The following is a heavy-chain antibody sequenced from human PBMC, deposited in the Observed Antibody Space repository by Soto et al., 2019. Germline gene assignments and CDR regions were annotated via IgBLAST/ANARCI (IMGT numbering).Heavy chain of an antibody. D-gene: IGHD1-1*01. Sequence: QVQLVESGGGVVQPGRSLRLSCAASGFTFSSYDMHWVRQAPGKGLEWVAVISYEGINKYYADSVKGRFTISRDNSNNTLYLQMNILRAEDTAVYYCAIRNWNYDDYSMDAWGQGTTVAVSS. CDR3: AIRNWNYDDYSMDA. V-gene: IGHV3-30*03. CDR2: ISYEGINK. CDR1: GFTFSSYD. J-gene: IGHJ6*02.